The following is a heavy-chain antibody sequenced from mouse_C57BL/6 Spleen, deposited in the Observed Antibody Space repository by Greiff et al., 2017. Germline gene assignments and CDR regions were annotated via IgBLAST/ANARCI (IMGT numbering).Heavy chain of an antibody. Sequence: EVQLQQSGPELVKPGASVKISCKASGYTFTDYYMNWVKQSHGKSLEWIGDINPNNGGTSYNQKFKGKATLTVDKSSSTAYMELRSLTSDDSAVYYCASLLYYGSIFDYWGQGTTLTVSS. CDR2: INPNNGGT. CDR1: GYTFTDYY. J-gene: IGHJ2*01. CDR3: ASLLYYGSIFDY. D-gene: IGHD1-1*01. V-gene: IGHV1-26*01.